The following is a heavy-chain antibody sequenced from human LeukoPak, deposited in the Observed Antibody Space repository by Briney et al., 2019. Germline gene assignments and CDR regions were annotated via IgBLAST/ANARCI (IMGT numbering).Heavy chain of an antibody. CDR3: TRDKSHSPGYSYEYYYYYYGMDV. CDR1: GFTFSDYY. J-gene: IGHJ6*02. CDR2: IRSKAYGGTT. V-gene: IGHV3-49*03. D-gene: IGHD5-18*01. Sequence: PGGSLRLSCAASGFTFSDYYMSWIRQAPGKGLEWVGFIRSKAYGGTTEYAASVKGRFTISRDDSKSIAYLQMNSLKTEDTAVYYCTRDKSHSPGYSYEYYYYYYGMDVWGQGTTVTVSS.